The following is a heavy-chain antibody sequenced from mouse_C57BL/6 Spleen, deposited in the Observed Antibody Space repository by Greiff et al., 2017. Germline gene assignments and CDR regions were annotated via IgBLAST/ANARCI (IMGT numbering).Heavy chain of an antibody. CDR1: GYAFSSSW. CDR3: ARFGYYGSSHYYAMDY. V-gene: IGHV1-82*01. CDR2: IYPGDGDT. J-gene: IGHJ4*01. Sequence: VQLQQSGPELVKPGASVKISCKASGYAFSSSWMNWVKQRPGKGLEWIGRIYPGDGDTKYNGKFKGKATLTADKSSSTAYMQLSSLTSEDSAVYFCARFGYYGSSHYYAMDYWGQGTSVTVSS. D-gene: IGHD1-1*01.